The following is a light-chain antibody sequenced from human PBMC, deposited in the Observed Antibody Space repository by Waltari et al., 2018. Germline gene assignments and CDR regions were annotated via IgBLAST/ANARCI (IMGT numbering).Light chain of an antibody. Sequence: DIQLTQSPSFLSASVGDRVTITCRASQGISSYLAWSQQKPGKAPKLLIYAASTLQSGVPSRFSGSRSGTEFTLTISSLQPEDFATYYCQQLNSYPPTFGGGTKVEIK. CDR3: QQLNSYPPT. V-gene: IGKV1-9*01. CDR1: QGISSY. J-gene: IGKJ4*01. CDR2: AAS.